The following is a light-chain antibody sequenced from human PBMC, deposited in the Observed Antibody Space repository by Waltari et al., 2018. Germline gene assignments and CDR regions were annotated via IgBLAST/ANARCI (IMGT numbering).Light chain of an antibody. V-gene: IGLV3-27*01. CDR2: KDS. CDR1: VLAVKH. CDR3: YSATDNNR. J-gene: IGLJ2*01. Sequence: SYELTQPSSVSVSPGQPARITCSGDVLAVKHVRWSQHKPGQAPVWGIYKDSERPSGTPERFSGSSSGTTVTLTISGAQVEDDGDYYCYSATDNNRFGGGTKLTVL.